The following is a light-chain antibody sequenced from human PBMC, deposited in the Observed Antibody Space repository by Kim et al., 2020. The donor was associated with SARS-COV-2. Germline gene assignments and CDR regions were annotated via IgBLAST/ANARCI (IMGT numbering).Light chain of an antibody. Sequence: VSPGELATLPCRASQSVSSNLAWYQQKPGQAPRLLIYGASTRATGIPARFSGSGSGTEFTLTISSLQSEDFAVYYCQQYNNWPLYTFGQGTKLEIK. CDR3: QQYNNWPLYT. CDR2: GAS. J-gene: IGKJ2*01. CDR1: QSVSSN. V-gene: IGKV3-15*01.